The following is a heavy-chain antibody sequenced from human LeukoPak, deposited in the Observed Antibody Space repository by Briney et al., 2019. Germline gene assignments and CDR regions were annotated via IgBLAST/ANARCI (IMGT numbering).Heavy chain of an antibody. CDR3: ARDKSPGGIYYGSGSPPNY. CDR1: GFTFSSYW. CDR2: IKQDGSEK. V-gene: IGHV3-7*01. Sequence: GGSLRLSCAASGFTFSSYWMSWVRQAPGKGLEWVANIKQDGSEKYYVDSVKGRFTISRDNAKNSLYLQMNSLRAEDTAVYYCARDKSPGGIYYGSGSPPNYWGQGTLVTVSS. J-gene: IGHJ4*02. D-gene: IGHD3-10*01.